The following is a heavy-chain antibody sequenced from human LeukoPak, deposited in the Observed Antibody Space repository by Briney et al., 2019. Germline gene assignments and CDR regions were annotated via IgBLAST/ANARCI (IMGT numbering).Heavy chain of an antibody. D-gene: IGHD1-1*01. CDR2: IYSGGST. Sequence: GGSLRLSCAATGFTVSSNYMSSVRQARGKGLEWVSVIYSGGSTYYADSVKGRFTISRDNSKHTLYLQMNSLRAEDTAVYYCARDTWNDVFDYWGQGTLVTVSS. CDR1: GFTVSSNY. J-gene: IGHJ4*02. CDR3: ARDTWNDVFDY. V-gene: IGHV3-66*01.